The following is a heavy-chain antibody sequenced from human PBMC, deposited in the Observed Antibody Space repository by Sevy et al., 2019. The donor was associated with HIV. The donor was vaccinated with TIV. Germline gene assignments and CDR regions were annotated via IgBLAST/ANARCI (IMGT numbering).Heavy chain of an antibody. D-gene: IGHD2-8*01. J-gene: IGHJ4*02. V-gene: IGHV3-33*01. CDR2: IGYDGSNK. CDR1: GFTPSTYG. CDR3: ARDPRMYGDYLLAYFDS. Sequence: GGSLSLSCAASGFTPSTYGMHWVRQAPGKGLEWVAVIGYDGSNKYYADSVKGRFTISRDNSKNTLFLQMDSLRAEDTTVYYCARDPRMYGDYLLAYFDSWGQGTLVTVSS.